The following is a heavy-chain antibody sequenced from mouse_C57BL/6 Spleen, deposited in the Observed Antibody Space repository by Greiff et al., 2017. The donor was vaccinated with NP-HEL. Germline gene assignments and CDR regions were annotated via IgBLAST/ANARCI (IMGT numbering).Heavy chain of an antibody. J-gene: IGHJ1*03. CDR3: ARSPSSYFDV. Sequence: VQLQQSGPELVKPGASVKISCKASGYTFTDYYMNWVKQSHGKSLEWIGDINPNNGGTSYNQKFKGKATLTVDKSSSTAYMELRSLTSEDSAVYYCARSPSSYFDVWGTGTTVTVSS. CDR2: INPNNGGT. CDR1: GYTFTDYY. V-gene: IGHV1-26*01.